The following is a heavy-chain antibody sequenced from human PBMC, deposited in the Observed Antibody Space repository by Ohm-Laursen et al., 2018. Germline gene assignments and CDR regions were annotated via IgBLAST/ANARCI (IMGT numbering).Heavy chain of an antibody. D-gene: IGHD1-1*01. V-gene: IGHV3-48*03. J-gene: IGHJ4*02. CDR2: IGTSGRNI. Sequence: SLRLSCAASGFTFSSYGMHWVRQAPGKGLEWVSYIGTSGRNIYYADSVKGRFTISRDNAKNSLYLQMNSLRAEDTALYYCARGSSGTYWGQGTLVTVSS. CDR3: ARGSSGTY. CDR1: GFTFSSYG.